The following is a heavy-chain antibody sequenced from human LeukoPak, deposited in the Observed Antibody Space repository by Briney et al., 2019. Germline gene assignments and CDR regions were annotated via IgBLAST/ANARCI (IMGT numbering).Heavy chain of an antibody. Sequence: GGSLRLSCAASGFTFNSYWMSWVRQAPEKGPEWLADIRQDGSDKQYVDSVKGRFTISRDNAKNSLYLQMNSLSAEDTAVYYCARHSRGSPIDDWGQGTLVTVSS. V-gene: IGHV3-7*01. CDR1: GFTFNSYW. CDR3: ARHSRGSPIDD. J-gene: IGHJ4*02. CDR2: IRQDGSDK. D-gene: IGHD2-15*01.